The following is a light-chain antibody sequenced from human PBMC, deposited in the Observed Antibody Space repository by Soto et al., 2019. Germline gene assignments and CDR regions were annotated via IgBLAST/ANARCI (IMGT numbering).Light chain of an antibody. Sequence: DIQMTQSPSSLSASVGDRVTITCQASEDITNYLNWYQQKPGKVPNLLIYDASNLEVGVPSRFSGSGSGTDFTFTISSLQPEVIATYYCHQYDSLPYTFGQGTKLEIK. J-gene: IGKJ2*01. CDR3: HQYDSLPYT. CDR2: DAS. V-gene: IGKV1-33*01. CDR1: EDITNY.